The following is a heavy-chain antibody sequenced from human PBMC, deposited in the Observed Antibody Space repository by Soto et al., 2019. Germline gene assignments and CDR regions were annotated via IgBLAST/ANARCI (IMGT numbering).Heavy chain of an antibody. Sequence: SETLSLTCTVSGGSISSYYWSWIRHPPGKGLEWIGYIYYSGSTNYNPSLKSRVTISVDTSKNQFSLKLSSVTAADTAVYYCARGPMGGYSSTSRKYYFDYWGQGTLVTVSS. J-gene: IGHJ4*02. V-gene: IGHV4-59*12. D-gene: IGHD6-13*01. CDR2: IYYSGST. CDR3: ARGPMGGYSSTSRKYYFDY. CDR1: GGSISSYY.